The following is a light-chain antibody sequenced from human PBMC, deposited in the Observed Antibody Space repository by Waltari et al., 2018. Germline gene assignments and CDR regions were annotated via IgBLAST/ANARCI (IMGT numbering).Light chain of an antibody. J-gene: IGLJ3*02. CDR1: SGHSSNV. Sequence: QLVLTQSPSASASLGASVKLTCTLSSGHSSNVIAWHQQQPEKGPRYLMQVNSDGRHSKGDDIPDRSSGYSAAAEHYLTISRLQSEDETDYYCQTGGHGTWVFGGGTKLTVL. CDR3: QTGGHGTWV. CDR2: VNSDGRH. V-gene: IGLV4-69*01.